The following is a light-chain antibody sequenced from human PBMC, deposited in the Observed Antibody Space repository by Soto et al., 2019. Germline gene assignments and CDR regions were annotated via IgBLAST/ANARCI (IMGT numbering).Light chain of an antibody. Sequence: IQMTQSPSTLSASVGDTVTITCRASQTISVSLAWYRQKPGKAPKLLIYDASTLQEGVPSRFSGSGSGTEFTLTVTRLQPDDFATYFRQQYDKYSTFGHGTKV. CDR1: QTISVS. CDR2: DAS. V-gene: IGKV1-5*01. J-gene: IGKJ1*01. CDR3: QQYDKYST.